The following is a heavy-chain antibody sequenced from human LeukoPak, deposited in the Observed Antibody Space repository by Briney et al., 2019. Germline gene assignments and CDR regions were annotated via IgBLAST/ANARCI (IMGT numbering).Heavy chain of an antibody. D-gene: IGHD6-13*01. V-gene: IGHV4-4*07. Sequence: PSETLSLTCTVSGGSISSYYWSWIRQPAGKGLEWIGRIYTSGSTNYIPSLKSRVTMSVDTSKNQFSLKLSSVTAADTAVYYCARYSSSWYPYYFDYWGQGTLVTVSS. J-gene: IGHJ4*02. CDR3: ARYSSSWYPYYFDY. CDR2: IYTSGST. CDR1: GGSISSYY.